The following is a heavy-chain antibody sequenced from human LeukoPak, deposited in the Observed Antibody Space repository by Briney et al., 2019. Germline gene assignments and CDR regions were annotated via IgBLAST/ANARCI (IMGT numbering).Heavy chain of an antibody. CDR1: GFTFSNYA. V-gene: IGHV3-48*03. CDR3: AELGITMIGGV. Sequence: GGSLRLSCAASGFTFSNYAMSWVGQAPGKGVEGVSYISSSGSNIYYADSVKGGFTISRDNANNSLYLQMNSLRAEDTAVYYCAELGITMIGGVWGKGTTVTISS. J-gene: IGHJ6*04. D-gene: IGHD3-10*02. CDR2: ISSSGSNI.